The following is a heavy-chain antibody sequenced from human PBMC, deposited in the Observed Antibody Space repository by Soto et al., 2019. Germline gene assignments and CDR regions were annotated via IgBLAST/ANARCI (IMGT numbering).Heavy chain of an antibody. CDR2: IIPIFGTA. J-gene: IGHJ6*02. CDR1: GGTFSSYA. V-gene: IGHV1-69*01. Sequence: QVQLVQSGAEVKKPGSSVKVSCKASGGTFSSYAISWVRQAPGQGLEWMGGIIPIFGTANYAQKFRGRVTITADESTSTAYMELSSLRSEDTAVYYCARDRGYCSSTSCYGWAGGYYYYGMDVWDQGTTVTVSS. CDR3: ARDRGYCSSTSCYGWAGGYYYYGMDV. D-gene: IGHD2-2*01.